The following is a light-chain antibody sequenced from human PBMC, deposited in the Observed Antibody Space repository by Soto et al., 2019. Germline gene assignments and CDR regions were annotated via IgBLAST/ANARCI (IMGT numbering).Light chain of an antibody. V-gene: IGKV1-5*03. J-gene: IGKJ4*01. CDR3: QHYVNSPLT. CDR1: QTINTW. Sequence: DIQMAQSPSTLPANIGDRVSITCRASQTINTWLAWYQQKPGKAPNLLIYQASTLETGIPSRFSGSGSGTEFTLTISGLQPDDFASYYCQHYVNSPLTFGRGTKVEI. CDR2: QAS.